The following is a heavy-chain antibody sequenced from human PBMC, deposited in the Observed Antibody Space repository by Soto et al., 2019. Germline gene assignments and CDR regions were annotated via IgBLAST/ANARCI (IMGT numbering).Heavy chain of an antibody. CDR1: GFTFSSYG. CDR3: AKNSGAAAGKVGLNGAFDI. Sequence: GGSLRLSCAASGFTFSSYGMHWVRQAPGKGLEWVAVISYDGSNKYYADSVKGRFTISRDNSKNTLYLQMNSLRAEDTAVYYCAKNSGAAAGKVGLNGAFDIWGQGTMVTVSS. CDR2: ISYDGSNK. J-gene: IGHJ3*02. D-gene: IGHD6-13*01. V-gene: IGHV3-30*18.